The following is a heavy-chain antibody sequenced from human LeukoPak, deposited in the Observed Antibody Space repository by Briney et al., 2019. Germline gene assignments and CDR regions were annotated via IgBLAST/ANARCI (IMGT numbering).Heavy chain of an antibody. CDR3: ARGRFVGATERDWFDP. CDR1: GYTFTGYY. D-gene: IGHD1-26*01. J-gene: IGHJ5*02. V-gene: IGHV1-2*04. Sequence: ASVKVSCTASGYTFTGYYMHWVRQAPGQGLEWMGWINPNSGGTNYAQKFQGWVTMTRDTSISTAYMELSRLRSDDTAVYYCARGRFVGATERDWFDPWGQGTLVTVSS. CDR2: INPNSGGT.